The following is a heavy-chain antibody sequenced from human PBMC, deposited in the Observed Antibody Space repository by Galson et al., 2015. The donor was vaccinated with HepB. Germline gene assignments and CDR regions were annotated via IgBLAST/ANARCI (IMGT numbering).Heavy chain of an antibody. Sequence: SLRLSCAASGFTFTSYSMNWVRQAPGKGLEWVSSINSISNYIYYADSLKGRFTISRDNAKNSLYLQMNSLRAEDTAVYYCARAAYTRAFDIWGQGTMVTVSS. J-gene: IGHJ3*02. D-gene: IGHD3-16*01. V-gene: IGHV3-21*01. CDR1: GFTFTSYS. CDR3: ARAAYTRAFDI. CDR2: INSISNYI.